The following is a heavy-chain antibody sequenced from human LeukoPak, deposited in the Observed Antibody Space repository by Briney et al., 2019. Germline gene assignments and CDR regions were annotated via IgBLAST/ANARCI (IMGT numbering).Heavy chain of an antibody. Sequence: SETLSLTCAVSGGSISSSNWWSWVRQPPGKGLEWIGEIYHSGSTNYNPSLKSRVTISVDKSKNQFSLKLSSVTAADTAVYYCARKYYDILTGYYHFDYWGQGTLVTVSS. CDR1: GGSISSSNW. CDR3: ARKYYDILTGYYHFDY. CDR2: IYHSGST. V-gene: IGHV4-4*02. D-gene: IGHD3-9*01. J-gene: IGHJ4*02.